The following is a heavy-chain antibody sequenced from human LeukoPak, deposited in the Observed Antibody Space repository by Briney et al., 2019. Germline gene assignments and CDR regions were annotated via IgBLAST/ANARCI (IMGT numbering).Heavy chain of an antibody. D-gene: IGHD3-3*01. Sequence: GGSLRLSCAASGFTLSSYAMSWVRQAPGKGLEWVSAISGSGGSTYYADSVKGRFTISRDNSKNTLYLQMNSLRAEDTAVYYCAKDRRITIFGVAHNAFDIWGQGTMVTVSS. V-gene: IGHV3-23*01. CDR2: ISGSGGST. CDR1: GFTLSSYA. J-gene: IGHJ3*02. CDR3: AKDRRITIFGVAHNAFDI.